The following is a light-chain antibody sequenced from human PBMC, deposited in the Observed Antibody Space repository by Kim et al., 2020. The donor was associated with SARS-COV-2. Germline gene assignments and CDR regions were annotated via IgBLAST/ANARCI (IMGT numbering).Light chain of an antibody. Sequence: EIVMTQSPATLSVSPGERATLSCRASQSLSTNLAWYQQKPGQAPRLLIYGASTRATGIPARFSGSGSGTEFTLTISSLQSEDFAVYYCQQYNNWPPRGTFGQGTKVDIK. J-gene: IGKJ1*01. CDR2: GAS. CDR3: QQYNNWPPRGT. V-gene: IGKV3-15*01. CDR1: QSLSTN.